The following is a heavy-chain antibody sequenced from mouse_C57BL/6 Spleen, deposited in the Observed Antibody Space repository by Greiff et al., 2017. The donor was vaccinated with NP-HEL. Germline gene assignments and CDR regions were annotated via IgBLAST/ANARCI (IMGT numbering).Heavy chain of an antibody. CDR1: GYSFTGYY. CDR2: INPSTGGT. Sequence: VQLQQSGPELVKPGASVKISCKASGYSFTGYYMNWVKQSPEKSLEWIGEINPSTGGTTYNQKFKAKATLTVDKSSSTAYMQLKSLTSEDSAVYYCARQLRLRGFDYWGQGTTLTVSS. CDR3: ARQLRLRGFDY. V-gene: IGHV1-42*01. D-gene: IGHD3-2*02. J-gene: IGHJ2*01.